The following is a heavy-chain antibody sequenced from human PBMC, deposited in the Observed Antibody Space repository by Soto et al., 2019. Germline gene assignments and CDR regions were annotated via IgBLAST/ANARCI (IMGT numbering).Heavy chain of an antibody. CDR2: IYYSGST. CDR3: ARHYNGQKRWSDFLGVAFDI. D-gene: IGHD3-10*01. Sequence: SETLSLTCTVSGGSISSYYWSWIRQPPGKGLEWTGYIYYSGSTNYNPSLKSRVTISVDTSKNQFSLKLSSVTAADTAVYYCARHYNGQKRWSDFLGVAFDIWGQGTMVTVSS. CDR1: GGSISSYY. J-gene: IGHJ3*02. V-gene: IGHV4-59*08.